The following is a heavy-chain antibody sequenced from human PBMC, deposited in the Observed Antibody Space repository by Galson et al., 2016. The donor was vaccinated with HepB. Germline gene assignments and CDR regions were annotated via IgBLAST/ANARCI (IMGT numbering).Heavy chain of an antibody. D-gene: IGHD6-19*01. J-gene: IGHJ3*02. Sequence: QSGAEVKKPGESLKISCKASGYPFTTYYINWVRQAPGQGLEWIGIISPYNGYTNYAQNFQGRVSMSTDTATSTAYMELRSLKSDDTAVYFCARDERQRNGLYVAFDIWGQGTMVTVSS. CDR1: GYPFTTYY. CDR3: ARDERQRNGLYVAFDI. V-gene: IGHV1-18*04. CDR2: ISPYNGYT.